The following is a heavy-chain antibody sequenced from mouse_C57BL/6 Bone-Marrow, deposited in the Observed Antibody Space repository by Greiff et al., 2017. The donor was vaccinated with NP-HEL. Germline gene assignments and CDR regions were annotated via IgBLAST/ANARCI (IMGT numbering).Heavy chain of an antibody. Sequence: VQLKQSGPVLVKPGASVKMSCKASGYTFTDYYMNWVKQSHGKSLEWIGVINPYNGGTSYNQKFKGKATLTVDKSSSTAYLELNSLTSEDSAVYCCAITGMGDFDYWGQGTTLTVSS. CDR2: INPYNGGT. J-gene: IGHJ2*01. CDR3: AITGMGDFDY. CDR1: GYTFTDYY. D-gene: IGHD4-1*01. V-gene: IGHV1-19*01.